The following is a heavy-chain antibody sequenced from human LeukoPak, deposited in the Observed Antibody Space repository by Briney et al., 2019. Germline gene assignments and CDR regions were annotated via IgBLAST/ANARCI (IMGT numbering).Heavy chain of an antibody. CDR2: INSDGSTT. V-gene: IGHV3-74*01. D-gene: IGHD3-10*01. CDR3: ARGNYYGQDY. CDR1: GFTFSSYW. J-gene: IGHJ4*02. Sequence: GGSLRLSCGASGFTFSSYWMHWVRQAPGKGLVWISRINSDGSTTSYAASVKGRFTISRDNAKNTLYLQMNSLRAEDTAVYSCARGNYYGQDYWGQGTLVTVSS.